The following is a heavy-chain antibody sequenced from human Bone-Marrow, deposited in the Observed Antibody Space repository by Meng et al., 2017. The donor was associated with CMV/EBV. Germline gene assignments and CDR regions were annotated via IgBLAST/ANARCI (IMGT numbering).Heavy chain of an antibody. J-gene: IGHJ6*02. V-gene: IGHV3-21*01. CDR3: ARARRGRITIFGVATFMDV. D-gene: IGHD3-3*01. Sequence: GESLKISCAASGFTFSSYAMNWVRQAPGKGLEWVSSISSSSSYIYYADSVKGRFTISRDNAKNSLYLQMNSLRAEDTAVYYCARARRGRITIFGVATFMDVWGQGTTVPVSS. CDR1: GFTFSSYA. CDR2: ISSSSSYI.